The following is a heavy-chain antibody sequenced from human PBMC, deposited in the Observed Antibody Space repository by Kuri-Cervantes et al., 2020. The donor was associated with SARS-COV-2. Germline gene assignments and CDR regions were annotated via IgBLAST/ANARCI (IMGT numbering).Heavy chain of an antibody. Sequence: GESLKISCAASGFTFSSYSMNWVRQAPGKGLEWVSSIGSSSSYIYYADSVKGRFTISRDNAKNSLYLQMNSLRAEDTAVYYCARGSCSSTSCYYTNWFDPWGQGTLVTVSS. J-gene: IGHJ5*02. CDR2: IGSSSSYI. CDR3: ARGSCSSTSCYYTNWFDP. D-gene: IGHD2-2*01. V-gene: IGHV3-21*01. CDR1: GFTFSSYS.